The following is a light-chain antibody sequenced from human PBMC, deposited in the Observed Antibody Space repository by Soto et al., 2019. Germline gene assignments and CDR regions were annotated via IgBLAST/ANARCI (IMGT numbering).Light chain of an antibody. CDR1: QSVNSN. V-gene: IGKV3-15*01. J-gene: IGKJ4*01. CDR3: QQYNFWPPLT. Sequence: EIVMTQSPATLSVSPGERATLSCRASQSVNSNLAWYRQKPGQAPRLLISDASTRATGVPARFSGSGSGTEFTLTISSLQSEDSGIYYCQQYNFWPPLTFGGGTTVEIK. CDR2: DAS.